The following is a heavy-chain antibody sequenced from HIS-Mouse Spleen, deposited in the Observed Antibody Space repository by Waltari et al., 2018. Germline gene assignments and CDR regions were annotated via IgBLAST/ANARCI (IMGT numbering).Heavy chain of an antibody. J-gene: IGHJ2*01. CDR3: ARKIPYSSSWYDWYFDL. CDR1: GCSISSSSYY. D-gene: IGHD6-13*01. V-gene: IGHV4-39*07. Sequence: QLQLQESGPGLVKPSETLSLTCTVSGCSISSSSYYWGWIRQPPGKGLGWIGSIYYSGSTYSNPTLKSRVTISVDTSKNQFSLKLSSVTAADTAVYYCARKIPYSSSWYDWYFDLWGRGTLVTVSS. CDR2: IYYSGST.